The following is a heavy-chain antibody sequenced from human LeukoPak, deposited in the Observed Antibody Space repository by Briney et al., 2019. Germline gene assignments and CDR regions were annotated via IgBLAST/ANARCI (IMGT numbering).Heavy chain of an antibody. V-gene: IGHV3-23*01. CDR1: GFTFSSYA. CDR2: ISGSGGST. CDR3: AKAPMIVVVTHMPFDY. Sequence: GGSLRLSCAASGFTFSSYAMSWVRQAPGKGLEGVSAISGSGGSTYYADSVKGRFTISRDNSKNTLYLQMNSLRAEDTAVYYCAKAPMIVVVTHMPFDYWGQGTLVTVSS. D-gene: IGHD3-22*01. J-gene: IGHJ4*02.